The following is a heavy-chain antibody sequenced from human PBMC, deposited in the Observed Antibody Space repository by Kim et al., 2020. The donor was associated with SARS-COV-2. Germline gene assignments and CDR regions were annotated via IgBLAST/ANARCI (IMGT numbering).Heavy chain of an antibody. CDR3: ARKIAAAGNFDY. J-gene: IGHJ4*02. V-gene: IGHV1-3*01. Sequence: KHSQKFQGRVTITRDTSASTAYMELSSLRSEDTAVYYCARKIAAAGNFDYWGQGTLVTVSS. D-gene: IGHD6-13*01.